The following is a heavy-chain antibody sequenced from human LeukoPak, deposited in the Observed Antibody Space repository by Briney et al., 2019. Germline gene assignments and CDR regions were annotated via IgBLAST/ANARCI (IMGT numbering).Heavy chain of an antibody. CDR3: ARSGFGSDRYNWFEP. J-gene: IGHJ5*02. V-gene: IGHV1-69*04. D-gene: IGHD3-9*01. CDR1: GGTFSSYA. Sequence: ASVKVSCKASGGTFSSYAISWVRQAPGQGLEWMGRIIPILGIANYAQKFQGRVTITADKSTSTAYMELSSLRSEDTAVYYCARSGFGSDRYNWFEPWGQGTLVTVSS. CDR2: IIPILGIA.